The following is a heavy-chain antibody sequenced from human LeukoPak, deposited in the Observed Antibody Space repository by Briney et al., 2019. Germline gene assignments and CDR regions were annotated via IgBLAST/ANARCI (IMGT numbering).Heavy chain of an antibody. Sequence: GASVKDSCKVSGDTLTELSTHWVRQAPGKGLEWMGGFDPEHGEMIYAQKLQGRVTMTEDRSTDTAYMELSSLRSEDTAVYYCATGGPWDLLKYWGQGTLVTVSS. D-gene: IGHD3-9*01. V-gene: IGHV1-24*01. CDR1: GDTLTELS. J-gene: IGHJ4*02. CDR3: ATGGPWDLLKY. CDR2: FDPEHGEM.